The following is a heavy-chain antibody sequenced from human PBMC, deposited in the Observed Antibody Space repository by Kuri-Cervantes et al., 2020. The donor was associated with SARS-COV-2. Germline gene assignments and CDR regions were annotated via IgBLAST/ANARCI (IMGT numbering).Heavy chain of an antibody. CDR2: ISHSGST. D-gene: IGHD6-13*01. V-gene: IGHV4-34*01. J-gene: IGHJ4*02. CDR1: GGSFSGYY. Sequence: SETLSLTCAVYGGSFSGYYWSWIRQPPGKGLEWIGEISHSGSTNYNPSLKSRVTISVDTSKNQLSLKLSSVTAADTAVYYCARVDGYSSSLNFDYWGQGTLVTVSS. CDR3: ARVDGYSSSLNFDY.